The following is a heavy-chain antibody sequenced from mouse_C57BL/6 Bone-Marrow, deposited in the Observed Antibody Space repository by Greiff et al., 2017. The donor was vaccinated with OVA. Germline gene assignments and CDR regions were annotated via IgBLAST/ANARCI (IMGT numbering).Heavy chain of an antibody. CDR1: GYTFTSYW. J-gene: IGHJ1*03. CDR3: AREGGLYDGYYGWYFDV. V-gene: IGHV1-61*01. D-gene: IGHD2-3*01. Sequence: QVQLQQPGAELVRPGSSVKLSCKASGYTFTSYWMDWVKQRPGQGLEWIGNIYPSDSETHYNQKFKDKATLTVDKSSSHAYMQLSSLTSEDSAVYYCAREGGLYDGYYGWYFDVWGTGTTVTVSS. CDR2: IYPSDSET.